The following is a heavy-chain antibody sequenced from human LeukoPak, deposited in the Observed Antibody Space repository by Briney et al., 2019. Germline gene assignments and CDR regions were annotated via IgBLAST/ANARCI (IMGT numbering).Heavy chain of an antibody. CDR1: GYTFTSYG. CDR3: ARGLGYCRSTNCYFDY. CDR2: ISAYNGNT. V-gene: IGHV1-18*01. Sequence: GASVKVSCKASGYTFTSYGISWVRQAPGQGLEWMGWISAYNGNTNYAQKFQGRVTMTRDTSTSTVYMEPSSLRSEDTAVYYCARGLGYCRSTNCYFDYWGQGTLVTVSS. J-gene: IGHJ4*02. D-gene: IGHD2-2*01.